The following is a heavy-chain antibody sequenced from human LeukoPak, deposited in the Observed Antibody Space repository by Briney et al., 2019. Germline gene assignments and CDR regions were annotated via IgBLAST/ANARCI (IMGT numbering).Heavy chain of an antibody. CDR3: ARHGGSYTFDL. J-gene: IGHJ4*02. V-gene: IGHV4-59*01. CDR2: MYDSGSS. Sequence: PSETLSLTCSVSGGSFSSCYWSWIRHPPGKGLELIGYMYDSGSSNYNTSLKSRVTISVDTSKNQFSLRLSSVTAADTAVYYCARHGGSYTFDLWGQGVLVTVSS. CDR1: GGSFSSCY. D-gene: IGHD1-26*01.